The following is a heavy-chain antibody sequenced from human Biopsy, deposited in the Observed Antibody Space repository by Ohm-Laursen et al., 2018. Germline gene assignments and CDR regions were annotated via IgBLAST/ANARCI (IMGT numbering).Heavy chain of an antibody. CDR1: GFTFSTYW. D-gene: IGHD2/OR15-2a*01. CDR3: TRDTTYYAGTTYYDALDV. J-gene: IGHJ3*01. Sequence: GSLRLSCSASGFTFSTYWMTWVRQAPGKGLEWVANIKRDGSQSNHEDSVKGRFTISRDNAKNSLYLQMNSLRAEDTAVYYCTRDTTYYAGTTYYDALDVWGQGTTVTVSS. V-gene: IGHV3-7*01. CDR2: IKRDGSQS.